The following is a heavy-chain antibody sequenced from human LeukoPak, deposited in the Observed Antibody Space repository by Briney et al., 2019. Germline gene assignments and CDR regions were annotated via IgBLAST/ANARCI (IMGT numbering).Heavy chain of an antibody. D-gene: IGHD3-10*01. V-gene: IGHV4-59*11. CDR1: GGSLSSHY. CDR3: ARDSGESGAPVSFNWFDP. Sequence: SETLSLTCTVSGGSLSSHYWSWIRQPPGKGLEWIGYTHYSGSNYNPSLKSRVTMSVDTSKNQFSLKLSSLIAADTAVYYCARDSGESGAPVSFNWFDPWGQGTLVSVSS. J-gene: IGHJ5*02. CDR2: THYSGS.